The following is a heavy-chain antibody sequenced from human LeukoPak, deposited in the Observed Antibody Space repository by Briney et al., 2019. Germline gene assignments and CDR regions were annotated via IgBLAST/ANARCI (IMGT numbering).Heavy chain of an antibody. CDR3: AGTELGYCTVTGCPLES. J-gene: IGHJ4*02. D-gene: IGHD2-8*02. Sequence: PSETLSLTCNVSGASLSSYFWSWIRQPPGKGLEWIGYIYYDGYPNYSPPLRSRITISVEKSKSQFSLNLRSVTAADTALYFCAGTELGYCTVTGCPLESWGQGTLVTVSS. V-gene: IGHV4-59*01. CDR2: IYYDGYP. CDR1: GASLSSYF.